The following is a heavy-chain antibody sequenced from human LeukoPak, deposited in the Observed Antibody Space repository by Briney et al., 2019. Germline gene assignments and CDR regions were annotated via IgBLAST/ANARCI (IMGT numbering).Heavy chain of an antibody. Sequence: PSETLSLTCTVSGGPFSRYYWGWIRQPLGKELEWIGYIYYSGSTNYNPSLKSRITMSMDRSKKQFSLRLSSVTAADTAVYYCARSDYDLLTGYSAVYFDFWGQGALVTVSS. D-gene: IGHD3-9*01. CDR3: ARSDYDLLTGYSAVYFDF. CDR2: IYYSGST. J-gene: IGHJ4*02. V-gene: IGHV4-59*01. CDR1: GGPFSRYY.